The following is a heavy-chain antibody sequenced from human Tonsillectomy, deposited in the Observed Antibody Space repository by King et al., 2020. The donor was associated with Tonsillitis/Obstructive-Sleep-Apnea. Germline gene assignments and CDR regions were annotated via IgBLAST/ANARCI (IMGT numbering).Heavy chain of an antibody. Sequence: TLKESGPTLVKPTQTLTLTCTFSGFSLSTSGVGVGWIRQPPGKALEWLALIYWDDDKRYSPSLKSRLTITKDTSKNQVVLTMTNMDPVDTATYYCAHRPEGLQLWSHYFDYWGQGTLVTVSS. CDR2: IYWDDDK. CDR1: GFSLSTSGVG. D-gene: IGHD5-18*01. CDR3: AHRPEGLQLWSHYFDY. J-gene: IGHJ4*02. V-gene: IGHV2-5*02.